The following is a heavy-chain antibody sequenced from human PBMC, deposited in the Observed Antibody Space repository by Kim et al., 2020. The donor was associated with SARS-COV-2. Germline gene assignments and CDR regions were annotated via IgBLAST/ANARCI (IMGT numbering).Heavy chain of an antibody. CDR2: ISYDGSKK. J-gene: IGHJ4*02. CDR1: GFTFSSYA. V-gene: IGHV3-30*04. Sequence: GGSLRLSCAASGFTFSSYAMHWVRQAPGKGLEWVAVISYDGSKKYYADSVKGRFTISRDNSKNTLYLQMNSLRAEDTAVYYCARERHSGYDEVYWGQGT. D-gene: IGHD5-12*01. CDR3: ARERHSGYDEVY.